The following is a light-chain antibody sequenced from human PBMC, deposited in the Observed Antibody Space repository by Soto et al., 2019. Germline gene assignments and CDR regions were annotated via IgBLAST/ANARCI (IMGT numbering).Light chain of an antibody. V-gene: IGKV1-39*01. J-gene: IGKJ5*01. Sequence: DSQMTQSPSSLSASVGDRVTISCWASQSISFYLNWYQQKPGKAHKVLIYAASNLQSGVPSRFSGSGSGTQFTLTISSLQPEDFATYYCQQANSFPITFGQGTRLEIK. CDR3: QQANSFPIT. CDR2: AAS. CDR1: QSISFY.